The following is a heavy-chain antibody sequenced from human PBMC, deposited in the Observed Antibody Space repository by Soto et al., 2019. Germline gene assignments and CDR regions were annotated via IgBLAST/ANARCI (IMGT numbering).Heavy chain of an antibody. D-gene: IGHD1-7*01. J-gene: IGHJ6*02. Sequence: TLSLTCAVYGGSFSGYYWSWIRQPPGKGLEWIGEINHSGSTNYNPSLKSRVTISVDTSKNQFSLKLSSVTAADTAVYYCARAPRNWNYGFYYYYGMDVWGQGTTVTVSS. V-gene: IGHV4-34*01. CDR2: INHSGST. CDR1: GGSFSGYY. CDR3: ARAPRNWNYGFYYYYGMDV.